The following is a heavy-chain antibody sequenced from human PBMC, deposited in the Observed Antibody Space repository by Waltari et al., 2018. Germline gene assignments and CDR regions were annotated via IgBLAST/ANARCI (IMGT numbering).Heavy chain of an antibody. V-gene: IGHV3-23*01. CDR1: GFTFSSYA. CDR3: APPLVGAELVNVHIAVAGANDY. Sequence: EVQLLESGGGLVQPGGSLRLSCAASGFTFSSYAMSWVRQAPGKGREWVSAISVSGVITYFADSVKGRFTISRDNSKNTLYLQMNSLRAEDTAVYYCAPPLVGAELVNVHIAVAGANDYWGQGTLVTVSS. CDR2: ISVSGVIT. J-gene: IGHJ4*02. D-gene: IGHD6-19*01.